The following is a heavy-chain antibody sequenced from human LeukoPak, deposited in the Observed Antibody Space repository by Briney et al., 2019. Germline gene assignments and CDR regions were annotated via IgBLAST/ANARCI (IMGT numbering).Heavy chain of an antibody. Sequence: ASVKVSCKASGYTFTSYYMHWVRQAPGQGLEWMGTINPSGGSTSYAQKFQGRVTMTRDTSTSTVYMELSSLRSEDTAVYYCARGGSSGWYWDAFDIWGQGTMVTVSS. V-gene: IGHV1-46*01. J-gene: IGHJ3*02. CDR1: GYTFTSYY. CDR3: ARGGSSGWYWDAFDI. CDR2: INPSGGST. D-gene: IGHD6-19*01.